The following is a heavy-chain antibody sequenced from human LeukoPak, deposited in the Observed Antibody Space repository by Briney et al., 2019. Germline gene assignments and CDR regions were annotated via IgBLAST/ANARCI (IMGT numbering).Heavy chain of an antibody. J-gene: IGHJ4*02. D-gene: IGHD5-12*01. V-gene: IGHV3-30*03. CDR2: ISYNGINK. CDR3: ARSAAAGRIVATFAY. CDR1: GFTFSSYW. Sequence: GGSLRLSCAASGFTFSSYWMSWVRQAPGKGLAWVAIISYNGINKYYADSVKGRFTISQDNSKNTLYLHMNSLRAEDTAVYYCARSAAAGRIVATFAYWGQGTLVTVSS.